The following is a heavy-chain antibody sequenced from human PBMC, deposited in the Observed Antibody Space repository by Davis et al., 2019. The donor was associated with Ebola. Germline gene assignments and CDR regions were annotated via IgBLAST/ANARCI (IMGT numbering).Heavy chain of an antibody. J-gene: IGHJ5*02. D-gene: IGHD3-10*01. CDR3: AKEFSPGWFDP. Sequence: PGRSLRLSCAASGFTSSTYAMTWVCQAPGMGLDLVSSITGSGGSTYYVDSVKGRLPISRDNSKNTLYLQMNSLRAEDTAVYYCAKEFSPGWFDPWGQGTLVTVSS. CDR1: GFTSSTYA. CDR2: ITGSGGST. V-gene: IGHV3-23*01.